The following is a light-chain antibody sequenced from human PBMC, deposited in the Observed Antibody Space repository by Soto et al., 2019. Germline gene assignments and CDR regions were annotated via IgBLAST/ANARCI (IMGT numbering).Light chain of an antibody. V-gene: IGLV2-11*01. CDR1: SSDVGGYDY. J-gene: IGLJ2*01. CDR3: CSYAGSYTLVV. CDR2: DVT. Sequence: QSALTQPRSVSGSPGQSVTISCSGTSSDVGGYDYVSWYQQSPGKAPKLMIYDVTQRPSGVPDRFSGSKSGNTASLTISGLQAEDEADYYCCSYAGSYTLVVFGGGTQLTVL.